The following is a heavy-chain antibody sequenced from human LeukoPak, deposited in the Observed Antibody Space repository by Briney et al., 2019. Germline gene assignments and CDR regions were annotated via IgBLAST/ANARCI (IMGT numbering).Heavy chain of an antibody. CDR2: INSNSGDT. Sequence: ASVKVSCKASGYTFTDYYIHWVRQAPGQGLEWMGWINSNSGDTTYAQTFQGRVTMTRDTSISTFYMDLIGLRSDDTAVYYCASGRRGAYGLDVWDQGTTVTVSS. CDR3: ASGRRGAYGLDV. CDR1: GYTFTDYY. D-gene: IGHD3-16*01. J-gene: IGHJ6*02. V-gene: IGHV1-2*02.